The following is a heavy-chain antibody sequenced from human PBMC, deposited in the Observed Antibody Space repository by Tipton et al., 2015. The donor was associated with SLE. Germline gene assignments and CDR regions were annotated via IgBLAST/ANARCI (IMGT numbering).Heavy chain of an antibody. CDR2: IYYTGTT. CDR1: GASFSGDTYL. D-gene: IGHD1-26*01. V-gene: IGHV4-61*01. Sequence: TLSLTCTVSGASFSGDTYLWGWIRQPPGKGLEWIGSIYYTGTTSYNPSLKSRVTISVDTSKNQFSLKLSSVTAADTAVFYCARLREGYNYYYGMDVWGQGTTVTVSS. J-gene: IGHJ6*02. CDR3: ARLREGYNYYYGMDV.